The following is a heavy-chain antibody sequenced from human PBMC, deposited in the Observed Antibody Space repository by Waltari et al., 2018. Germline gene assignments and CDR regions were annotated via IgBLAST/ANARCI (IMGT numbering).Heavy chain of an antibody. CDR3: ARAPSVLMVYASDY. Sequence: QVQLVQSGAEVKKPGASVRVSCRDSGYTFTSYDINWVRQATGQGLEWMGWMNPNSGNTGYAQKFLGRVTMTRNTSISTAYMDLSSLRSEDTAVYYCARAPSVLMVYASDYWGQGTLVTVSS. CDR1: GYTFTSYD. V-gene: IGHV1-8*01. D-gene: IGHD2-8*01. CDR2: MNPNSGNT. J-gene: IGHJ4*02.